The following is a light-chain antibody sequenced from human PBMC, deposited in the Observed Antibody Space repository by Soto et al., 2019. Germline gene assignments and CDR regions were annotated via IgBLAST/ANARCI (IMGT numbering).Light chain of an antibody. J-gene: IGKJ1*01. Sequence: DIQMTQSPPTLSASVGDRVTITCRASQSIRHYLAWYQQMPGKAPKLLIYGASTLQSGVPSRFSGSGSGTEFTLTISSLQPEDFGTYFCQHHNSYSQTFGQGTNVDIK. CDR1: QSIRHY. CDR2: GAS. V-gene: IGKV1-5*01. CDR3: QHHNSYSQT.